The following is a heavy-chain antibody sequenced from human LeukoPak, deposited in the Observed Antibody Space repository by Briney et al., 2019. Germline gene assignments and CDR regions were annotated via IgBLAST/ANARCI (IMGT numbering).Heavy chain of an antibody. J-gene: IGHJ4*02. D-gene: IGHD3-3*01. V-gene: IGHV4-39*01. CDR3: ASLPATFDFWSGTFDY. Sequence: PSETLSLTCTVSGDSISSTTYYWGWIRQPPGKGLEWIRSIYYSGSTYYNPSLKSRVTISVDTSKNQFSLKLSSVTAADTAVYYCASLPATFDFWSGTFDYWGQGTLVTVSS. CDR2: IYYSGST. CDR1: GDSISSTTYY.